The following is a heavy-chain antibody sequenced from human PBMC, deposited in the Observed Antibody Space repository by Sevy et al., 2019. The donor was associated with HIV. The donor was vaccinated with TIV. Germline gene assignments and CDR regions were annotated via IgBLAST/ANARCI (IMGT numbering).Heavy chain of an antibody. CDR3: ARVAVSYCTNDCYHRFDY. CDR1: GFSFSHYA. Sequence: GGSLRLSCAVSGFSFSHYAFPWVRQAPGKGLEWVSLISYDGTYKYYADSVKGRFTISRDNSKNTLYLQMNSLRGNDTAVYYCARVAVSYCTNDCYHRFDYWGPGALVTVSS. J-gene: IGHJ4*02. CDR2: ISYDGTYK. D-gene: IGHD2-8*01. V-gene: IGHV3-30-3*01.